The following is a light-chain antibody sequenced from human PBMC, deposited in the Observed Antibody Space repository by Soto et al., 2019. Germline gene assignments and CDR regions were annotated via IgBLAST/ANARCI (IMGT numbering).Light chain of an antibody. CDR1: SGDVGGYNF. Sequence: QSVLTQPPSASASAGQSVTISCTGTSGDVGGYNFVSWYQQHPGKAPKLMIFDVNKRPSGVPDRFSGSKSGNTASLTVSGLQPEDEADYYCSSFAGSNNLVFGGGTKVTVL. J-gene: IGLJ3*02. CDR3: SSFAGSNNLV. V-gene: IGLV2-8*01. CDR2: DVN.